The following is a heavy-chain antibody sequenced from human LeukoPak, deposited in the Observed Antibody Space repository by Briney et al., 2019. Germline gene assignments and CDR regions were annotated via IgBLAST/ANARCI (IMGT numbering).Heavy chain of an antibody. CDR2: ISGSGGTT. D-gene: IGHD3-10*01. Sequence: GGSLRLSCAASGFTFNNYAMSWVRQAPGKGLEWVSAISGSGGTTYYADSVKGRFTFSRDNSKNTLYLQMNSLRAEDTAVYYCARGSSFDWFDPWGQGTLVTVSS. V-gene: IGHV3-23*01. J-gene: IGHJ5*02. CDR1: GFTFNNYA. CDR3: ARGSSFDWFDP.